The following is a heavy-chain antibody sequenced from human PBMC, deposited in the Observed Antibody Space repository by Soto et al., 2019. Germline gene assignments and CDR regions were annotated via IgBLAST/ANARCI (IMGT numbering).Heavy chain of an antibody. J-gene: IGHJ4*02. CDR1: GYNIITYG. Sequence: QVHLEQSGPEVKRPGASVKVSCRASGYNIITYGISWVRQAPGQAPEWMVWISGYNGNTNYPPNFQGRDSMTIDIFKPTTSMELRSLRSDDTAVYYCARGPSLPYIVGALTFDFWGQGTPVTVSS. CDR3: ARGPSLPYIVGALTFDF. CDR2: ISGYNGNT. D-gene: IGHD1-26*01. V-gene: IGHV1-18*01.